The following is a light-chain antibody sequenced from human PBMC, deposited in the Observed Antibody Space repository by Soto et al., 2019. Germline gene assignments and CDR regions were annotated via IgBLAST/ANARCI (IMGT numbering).Light chain of an antibody. V-gene: IGLV2-14*03. J-gene: IGLJ2*01. CDR3: CAYTRSATLV. CDR1: SSDVGGFNY. CDR2: EVS. Sequence: QSALTQPASVSGSPGQSITISCTGSSSDVGGFNYVSWYQPHPGNAPQLLIYEVSNRPSGVSGRFSASKYGNTASLTISGLPAEDEAYYYSCAYTRSATLVVAGGTKLTVL.